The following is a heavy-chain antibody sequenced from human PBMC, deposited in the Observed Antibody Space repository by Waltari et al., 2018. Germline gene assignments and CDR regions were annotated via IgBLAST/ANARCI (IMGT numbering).Heavy chain of an antibody. CDR2: IYYSGST. CDR1: GGSISSHY. V-gene: IGHV4-59*11. J-gene: IGHJ4*02. Sequence: QVQLQESGPGLVKPSETLSLTCTVSGGSISSHYWRWIRQPPGKGLEWIGYIYYSGSTNYNPSLKSRVTISVDTSKNQFSLKLSSVTAADTAVYYCARTELGDLLEPGAFDYWGQGTLVTVSS. CDR3: ARTELGDLLEPGAFDY. D-gene: IGHD2-21*01.